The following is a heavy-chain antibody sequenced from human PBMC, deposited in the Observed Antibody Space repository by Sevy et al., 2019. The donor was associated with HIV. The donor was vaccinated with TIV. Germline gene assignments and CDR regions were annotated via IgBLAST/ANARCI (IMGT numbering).Heavy chain of an antibody. V-gene: IGHV1-8*01. D-gene: IGHD3-10*01. CDR3: ARGQLWFGELLVSGGYYYGMDV. CDR2: MNPNSGNT. CDR1: GYTFTSYD. Sequence: ASVKVSCKASGYTFTSYDINWVRQATGQGLEWMGWMNPNSGNTGYAQKFQGRVTMTRNTPISTAYMELSSLRSEDTAVYYCARGQLWFGELLVSGGYYYGMDVWGQGTTVTVSS. J-gene: IGHJ6*02.